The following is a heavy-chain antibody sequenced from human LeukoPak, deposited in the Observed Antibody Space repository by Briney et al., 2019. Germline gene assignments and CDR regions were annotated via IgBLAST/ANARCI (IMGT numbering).Heavy chain of an antibody. CDR2: ISSGGNTK. CDR3: ARDTVNVPFVIRLDY. J-gene: IGHJ4*02. D-gene: IGHD3-10*01. CDR1: GFSFSCYE. Sequence: GGSLRLSCAASGFSFSCYEMNWVRQAPGHGLEWVSHISSGGNTKYYVYSVRGRFSMSRDNAKNLLFLQMISLRAEATADYYGARDTVNVPFVIRLDYWGQGALVTVSS. V-gene: IGHV3-48*03.